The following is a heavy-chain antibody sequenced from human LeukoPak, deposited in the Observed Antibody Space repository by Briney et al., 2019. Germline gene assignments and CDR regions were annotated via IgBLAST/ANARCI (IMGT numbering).Heavy chain of an antibody. D-gene: IGHD2-15*01. CDR2: IIPIFGTA. V-gene: IGHV1-69*05. J-gene: IGHJ4*02. Sequence: GASVKVSCKASGYTFTSYAISWVRQAPGQGLEWMGGIIPIFGTANYAQKFQGRVTITTDESTSTAYMELSSLRSDDTAVYYCARDHDSWAQFDYWGQGTLVTVSS. CDR1: GYTFTSYA. CDR3: ARDHDSWAQFDY.